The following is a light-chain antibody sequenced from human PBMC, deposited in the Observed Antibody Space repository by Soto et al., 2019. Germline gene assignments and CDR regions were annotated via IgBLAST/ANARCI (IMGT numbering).Light chain of an antibody. CDR1: SGDVGAYNF. V-gene: IGLV2-14*01. J-gene: IGLJ2*01. CDR2: DVT. Sequence: QSVLTQPASVSGSPGQSITISCTGSSGDVGAYNFVSWFQQHPGKAPKIILYDVTSRPSGVSNRFPGSKSGNTASLTISGLQAEDEADYYCSSFTTSSTLLFGGGTKLTVL. CDR3: SSFTTSSTLL.